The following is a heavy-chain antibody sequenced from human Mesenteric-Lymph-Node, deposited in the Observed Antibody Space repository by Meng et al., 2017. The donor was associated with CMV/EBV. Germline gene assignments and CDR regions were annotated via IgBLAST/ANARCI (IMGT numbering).Heavy chain of an antibody. D-gene: IGHD3-3*01. CDR2: ISSSSSYI. CDR3: ARVGGVVIL. J-gene: IGHJ4*02. CDR1: GFTFSSYS. Sequence: GESLKISCAASGFTFSSYSMNWVRQAPGKGLEWVSSISSSSSYIHYADSVKGRFTISRDNAKNSLYLQMNSLRAEDTAVYYCARVGGVVILWGQGTLVTVSS. V-gene: IGHV3-21*01.